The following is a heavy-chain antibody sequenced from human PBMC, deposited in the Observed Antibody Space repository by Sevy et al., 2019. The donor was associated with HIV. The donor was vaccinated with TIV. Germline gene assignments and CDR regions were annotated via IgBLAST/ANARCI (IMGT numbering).Heavy chain of an antibody. D-gene: IGHD3-22*01. J-gene: IGHJ3*02. CDR3: AGARFDSSGSFDAFDI. V-gene: IGHV3-23*01. Sequence: GGSLRLSCKPSGFTFANYAMNWVRQAPGKGLEWVSIIYGTGGVTYYADSVKGRFTISRDNSKNTLYLQMNSLRTEDTAIYYCAGARFDSSGSFDAFDIWGQGTMVTVSS. CDR1: GFTFANYA. CDR2: IYGTGGVT.